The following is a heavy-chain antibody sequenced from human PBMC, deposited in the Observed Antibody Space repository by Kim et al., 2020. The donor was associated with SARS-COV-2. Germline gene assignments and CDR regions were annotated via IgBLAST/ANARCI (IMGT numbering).Heavy chain of an antibody. J-gene: IGHJ4*02. D-gene: IGHD7-27*01. CDR1: GFTFSNSA. V-gene: IGHV3-23*01. Sequence: GGSLRLSCAASGFTFSNSAMTWVRQIPGKGLEWVSTISGSGDSTYYADSVKGRFTISRDNSKNTLNLQMNSLRAEDTAVYYCAKLTVFDYWGQGTLVTVSS. CDR3: AKLTVFDY. CDR2: ISGSGDST.